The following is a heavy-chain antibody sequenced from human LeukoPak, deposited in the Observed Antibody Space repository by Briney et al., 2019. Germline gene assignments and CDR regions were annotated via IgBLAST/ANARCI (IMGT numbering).Heavy chain of an antibody. J-gene: IGHJ6*03. CDR3: ARGSWITGSTSYYYYMDV. CDR1: RYTFTSYD. CDR2: MNPNNGKT. V-gene: IGHV1-8*01. D-gene: IGHD1-7*01. Sequence: ASVKVSCKASRYTFTSYDINWVRQATGQGLEWMGWMNPNNGKTGYAQKFQGRVTMTRNSSISTVYMELNTLRSEDTAVYYCARGSWITGSTSYYYYMDVWGKGTTVTVS.